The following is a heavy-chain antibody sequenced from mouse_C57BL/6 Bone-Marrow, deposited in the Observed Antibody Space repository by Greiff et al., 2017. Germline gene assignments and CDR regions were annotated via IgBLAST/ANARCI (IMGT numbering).Heavy chain of an antibody. D-gene: IGHD6-1*01. J-gene: IGHJ1*03. CDR2: IYPGDGDT. Sequence: QVQLQQSGPELVKPGASVKISCKASGYAFSSSWMNWVKQRPGKGLEWIGRIYPGDGDTNYNGKFKGKATLTADKSSSTAYMQLSSLTSEDSAVYFCARRPLWYFDVWGTGTTVTVSS. CDR3: ARRPLWYFDV. CDR1: GYAFSSSW. V-gene: IGHV1-82*01.